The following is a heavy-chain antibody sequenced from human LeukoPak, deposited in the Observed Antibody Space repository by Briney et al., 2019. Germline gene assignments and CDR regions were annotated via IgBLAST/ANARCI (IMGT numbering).Heavy chain of an antibody. CDR2: ISSNAEST. J-gene: IGHJ4*02. Sequence: GGSLRLSCAASGFTFGNYAIHWVRQAPGKGLECVSTISSNAESTHYGNSVKGRFTISRDNSKNTVFLHMGSLKPEDMAVYYCAKGGPTIAAPLDYWGQGTLVAVSS. D-gene: IGHD6-6*01. CDR3: AKGGPTIAAPLDY. V-gene: IGHV3-64*01. CDR1: GFTFGNYA.